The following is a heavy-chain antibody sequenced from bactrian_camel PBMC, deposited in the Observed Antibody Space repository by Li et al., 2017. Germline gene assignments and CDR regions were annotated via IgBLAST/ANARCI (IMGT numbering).Heavy chain of an antibody. Sequence: HVQLVESGGSLVQPGRSLRLSCVASRFSFSSYWMYWVRQAQGKGLEWISTIFRDASRPIYAESVKGRFTISRDNAPNRWRLQMNTLTAEDTGIYYCATDSSLIARGGCRVGAEFLGTWGQGTQVTVS. J-gene: IGHJ4*01. CDR1: RFSFSSYW. V-gene: IGHV3S1*01. D-gene: IGHD5*01. CDR2: IFRDASRP. CDR3: ATDSSLIARGGCRVGAEFLGT.